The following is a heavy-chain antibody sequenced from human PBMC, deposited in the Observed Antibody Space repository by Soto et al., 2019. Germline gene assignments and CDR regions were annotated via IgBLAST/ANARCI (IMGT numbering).Heavy chain of an antibody. D-gene: IGHD3-3*01. CDR3: ARGYYDFWSGYPYYYYYYYMDV. CDR1: GGSISSYY. V-gene: IGHV4-59*08. Sequence: SETLSLTCTVSGGSISSYYWSWIRQPLGKGLEWIGYIYYSGSTNYNPSLKSRVTISVDTSKNQFSLKLSSVTAADTAVYYCARGYYDFWSGYPYYYYYYYMDVWGKGTTVTVSS. J-gene: IGHJ6*03. CDR2: IYYSGST.